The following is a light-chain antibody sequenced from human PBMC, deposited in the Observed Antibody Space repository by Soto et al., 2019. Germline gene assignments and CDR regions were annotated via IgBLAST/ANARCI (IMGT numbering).Light chain of an antibody. Sequence: EFVLTQSPATLSLTPGDRATLSCRASQSVTSSLAWFQQKPGQAPRLLIYDVSRRATAIPARFSGSGSGTDFTLTISSLEPEDFAVYYCQQRTSWPTFGGGTKVDI. V-gene: IGKV3-11*01. J-gene: IGKJ4*01. CDR3: QQRTSWPT. CDR1: QSVTSS. CDR2: DVS.